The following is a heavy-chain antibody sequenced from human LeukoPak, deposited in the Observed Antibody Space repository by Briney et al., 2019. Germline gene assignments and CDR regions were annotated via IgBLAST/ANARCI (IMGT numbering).Heavy chain of an antibody. D-gene: IGHD3-10*01. Sequence: GGSLRLSCVASGFTFNNAWMSWVRQAPGKGLEWVSAISGSGTSTYYADSVKGRFTISRDNSKNTLYLQMNSLRAEDTAVYYCAKVFRSGSIQGMDVWGQGTTVTVSS. J-gene: IGHJ6*02. CDR1: GFTFNNAW. CDR2: ISGSGTST. V-gene: IGHV3-23*01. CDR3: AKVFRSGSIQGMDV.